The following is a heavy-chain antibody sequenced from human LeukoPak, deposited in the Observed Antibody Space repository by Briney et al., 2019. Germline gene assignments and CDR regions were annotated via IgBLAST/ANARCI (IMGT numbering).Heavy chain of an antibody. CDR1: GFTVSSNY. Sequence: PGGSLRLSCAASGFTVSSNYMSWVRQAPGKGLVWVSRINSDGSSTSYADSVKGRFTISRDNAKNSLYLQMNSLRAEDTAVYYCARADYGDYEPPDYWGQGTLVTVSS. V-gene: IGHV3-74*01. CDR3: ARADYGDYEPPDY. J-gene: IGHJ4*02. D-gene: IGHD4-17*01. CDR2: INSDGSST.